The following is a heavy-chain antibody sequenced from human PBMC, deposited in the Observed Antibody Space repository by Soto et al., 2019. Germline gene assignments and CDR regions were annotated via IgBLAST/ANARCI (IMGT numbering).Heavy chain of an antibody. V-gene: IGHV4-59*12. CDR1: NGSISGFY. D-gene: IGHD1-26*01. CDR3: VRVGVGIGNHFDS. Sequence: PSETLSLTCSVSNGSISGFYWTWIRQPPGKILEWIGYIHYSGRTDYNPSLTSRATMSVDTSKNQFSLNLKSITAADTAVYYRVRVGVGIGNHFDSWGRGPLVTVSS. J-gene: IGHJ4*02. CDR2: IHYSGRT.